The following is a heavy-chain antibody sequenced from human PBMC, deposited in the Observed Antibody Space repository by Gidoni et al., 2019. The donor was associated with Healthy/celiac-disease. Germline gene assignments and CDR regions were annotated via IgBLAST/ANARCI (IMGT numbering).Heavy chain of an antibody. CDR2: INPNSGGT. CDR3: AREAERSGYCSSTSCQRHLDY. D-gene: IGHD2-2*01. CDR1: GYTFTGYY. Sequence: QVQLVPSGAEVKKPGASVKVSCKASGYTFTGYYMHWVRQAPGQGLEWMGWINPNSGGTNYAQKFQGRVTMTRDTSISTAYMELSRLRSDDTAVYYCAREAERSGYCSSTSCQRHLDYWGQGTLVTVSS. V-gene: IGHV1-2*02. J-gene: IGHJ4*02.